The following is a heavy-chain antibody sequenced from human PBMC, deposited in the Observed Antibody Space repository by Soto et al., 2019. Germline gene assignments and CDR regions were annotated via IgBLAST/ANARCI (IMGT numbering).Heavy chain of an antibody. Sequence: EVQLVESGGGLVQPGGSLRLSCAASGFTFSSYSMNWVRQAPGKGLEWVSYISSSSTIYYADSVKGRFTISRDNAKNSLYLQMNSLRAEDTAVYYCARGTYYDFWSGYYTGSGGYYYMDVWGKGTTVAVSS. D-gene: IGHD3-3*01. CDR3: ARGTYYDFWSGYYTGSGGYYYMDV. CDR1: GFTFSSYS. CDR2: ISSSSTI. V-gene: IGHV3-48*01. J-gene: IGHJ6*03.